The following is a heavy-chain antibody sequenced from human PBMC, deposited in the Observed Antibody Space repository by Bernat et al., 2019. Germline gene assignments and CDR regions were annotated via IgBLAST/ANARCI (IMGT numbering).Heavy chain of an antibody. CDR3: AKGGCDILTGAQAFDY. J-gene: IGHJ4*02. V-gene: IGHV3-30*18. D-gene: IGHD3-9*01. CDR1: GFTFSSYG. Sequence: QVQLVESGGGVVQPGRSLRLSCAASGFTFSSYGMHWVRQAPGKGLEWVAVISYDGSNKYYADSVKGRFTISRDNSKNTLYLQMNSLRAEDTAVYYCAKGGCDILTGAQAFDYWGQGTLVTVSS. CDR2: ISYDGSNK.